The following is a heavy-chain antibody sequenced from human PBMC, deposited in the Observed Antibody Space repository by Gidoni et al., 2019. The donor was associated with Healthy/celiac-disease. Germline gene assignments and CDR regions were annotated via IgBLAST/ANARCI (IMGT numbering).Heavy chain of an antibody. D-gene: IGHD3-10*01. CDR2: IIPIFGTA. J-gene: IGHJ4*02. CDR1: GGTFSSYA. Sequence: QVQLVQSGAEVKKPGSSVKVSCKASGGTFSSYASSWVRQAPGQGLEWMGGIIPIFGTATYAQNFQGRVTITADESTSTAYMELSSLRSEDTAVYYCATNTPRRDGYNRGGFLEYYFDYWGQGTLVTVSS. V-gene: IGHV1-69*01. CDR3: ATNTPRRDGYNRGGFLEYYFDY.